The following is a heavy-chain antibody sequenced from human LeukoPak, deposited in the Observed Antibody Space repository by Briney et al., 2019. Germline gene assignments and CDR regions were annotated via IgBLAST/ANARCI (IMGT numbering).Heavy chain of an antibody. CDR2: IYHSGST. Sequence: PSETLSLTCTVSGYSINSGYYWGWIRQPPGKGLEWIGSIYHSGSTYYNPSLKSRVTISVDTSKNQFSLKLSSVTAADTAVYYCARGGYGSGSPDNWFDPWGQGTLVTVSS. CDR3: ARGGYGSGSPDNWFDP. CDR1: GYSINSGYY. D-gene: IGHD3-10*01. V-gene: IGHV4-38-2*02. J-gene: IGHJ5*02.